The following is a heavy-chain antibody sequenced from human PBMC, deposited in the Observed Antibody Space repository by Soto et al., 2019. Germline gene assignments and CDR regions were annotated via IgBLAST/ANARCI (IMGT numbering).Heavy chain of an antibody. CDR3: AADYPSSWYVDYYGMDV. Sequence: VRQARGQRLEWIGWIVVGSGNTNYAQKFQERVTITRDMSTSTAYMELSSLRSEDTAVYYCAADYPSSWYVDYYGMDVWGQGTTVTVSS. CDR2: IVVGSGNT. J-gene: IGHJ6*02. D-gene: IGHD6-13*01. V-gene: IGHV1-58*01.